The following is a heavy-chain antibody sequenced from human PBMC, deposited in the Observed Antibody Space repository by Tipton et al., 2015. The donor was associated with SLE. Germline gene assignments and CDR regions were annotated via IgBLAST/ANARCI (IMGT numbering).Heavy chain of an antibody. J-gene: IGHJ5*02. CDR2: IYYSGRT. D-gene: IGHD3-16*01. CDR1: GGSISSGTYY. Sequence: LRLSCTVSGGSISSGTYYWSWIRQHPGKGLEWIGYIYYSGRTYYNPSLKSRVTISVDTSKNQFSLKLTSVTAADSAVYYCAGGPGNWFDPWGQGTPVTVSS. V-gene: IGHV4-31*02. CDR3: AGGPGNWFDP.